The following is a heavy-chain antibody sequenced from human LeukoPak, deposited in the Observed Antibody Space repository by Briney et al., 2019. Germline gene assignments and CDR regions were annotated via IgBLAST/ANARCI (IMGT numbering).Heavy chain of an antibody. CDR1: GFTFSSYS. J-gene: IGHJ4*02. Sequence: GGSLRLSCAASGFTFSSYSMNWVRQAPGKGLEWVSYISSSSSTIYYADSVKGRFTISRDNARNSLYLQMNSLRAEDTAVYYCARQRYDSSGYHDYWGQGTLVTVSS. CDR2: ISSSSSTI. CDR3: ARQRYDSSGYHDY. D-gene: IGHD3-22*01. V-gene: IGHV3-48*04.